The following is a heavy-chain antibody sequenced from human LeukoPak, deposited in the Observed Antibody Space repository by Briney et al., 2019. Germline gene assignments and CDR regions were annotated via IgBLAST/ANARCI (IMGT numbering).Heavy chain of an antibody. CDR2: MYYSGST. CDR3: ARHRYYYGSGRRWFDP. D-gene: IGHD3-10*01. CDR1: GGSFRGYY. J-gene: IGHJ5*02. Sequence: PSETLSLTCSVYGGSFRGYYWGWIRQPPGKGLEWIGSMYYSGSTSYNPSLKSRVTISVDTSKNQFSLKLSSVTAADTAVYHCARHRYYYGSGRRWFDPWGQGTLVTVSS. V-gene: IGHV4-39*01.